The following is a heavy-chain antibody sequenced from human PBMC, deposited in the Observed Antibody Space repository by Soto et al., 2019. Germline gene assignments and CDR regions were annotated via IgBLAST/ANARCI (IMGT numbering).Heavy chain of an antibody. D-gene: IGHD6-19*01. V-gene: IGHV4-59*01. CDR3: ASELALAGTTDGVGD. CDR1: GCSIRTYY. J-gene: IGHJ6*02. CDR2: TYYTGIT. Sequence: HVQLQESGPGMVKPSETLSLTCSVSGCSIRTYYWSWIRQPPGQGLEWIGHTYYTGITNYNPSLKSRATMSMDTSKNQFALSLRSVTAADTDVYFCASELALAGTTDGVGDWGQGTKVTVSS.